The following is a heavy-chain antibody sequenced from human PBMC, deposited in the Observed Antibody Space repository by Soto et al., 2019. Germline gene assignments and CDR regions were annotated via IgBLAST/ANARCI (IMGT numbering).Heavy chain of an antibody. D-gene: IGHD6-13*01. Sequence: GASVKVSCKTSGYTFTNYGISWVRQAPGQGLEWMGWITTDKGKTTYAQKFQGRLTITKDTSKNQVVLTMTNMDPVDTATYYCAHYSSTSSFDYWGQGTLVTVSS. CDR2: ITTDKGKT. J-gene: IGHJ4*02. V-gene: IGHV1-18*01. CDR1: GYTFTNYG. CDR3: AHYSSTSSFDY.